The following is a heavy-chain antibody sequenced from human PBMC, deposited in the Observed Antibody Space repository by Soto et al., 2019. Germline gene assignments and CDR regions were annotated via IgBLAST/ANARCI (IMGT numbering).Heavy chain of an antibody. CDR1: GFAFSNQG. CDR2: ISHDGQNI. Sequence: QEQLVEPGGGVVQPGRSLRLSCAASGFAFSNQGMHWVRRAPGKGLEWVALISHDGQNIYYSDSVKGRFAVSRDNSKNTLFLQLSSLRLNDTAVNYCPKVESGQPEAFYSWGLGTLVTVSS. D-gene: IGHD3-10*01. CDR3: PKVESGQPEAFYS. V-gene: IGHV3-30*18. J-gene: IGHJ5*02.